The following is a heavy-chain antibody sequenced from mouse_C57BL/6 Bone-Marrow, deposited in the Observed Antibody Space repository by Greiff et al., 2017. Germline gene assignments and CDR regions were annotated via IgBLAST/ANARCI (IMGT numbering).Heavy chain of an antibody. Sequence: VQLQQSGAELVKPGASVKLSCTASGFNIKDYYMHWVKQRTEQGLEWIGRIDPEDGETKYAPKFQGKATITADPSSTTAYLQLSSLTSEDTAVYYCARWGTTVVEGPGWFAYWGQGTLVTVSA. CDR1: GFNIKDYY. D-gene: IGHD1-1*01. CDR2: IDPEDGET. J-gene: IGHJ3*01. CDR3: ARWGTTVVEGPGWFAY. V-gene: IGHV14-2*01.